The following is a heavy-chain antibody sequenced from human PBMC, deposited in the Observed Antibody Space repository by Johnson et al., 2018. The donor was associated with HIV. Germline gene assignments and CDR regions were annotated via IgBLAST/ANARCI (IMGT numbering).Heavy chain of an antibody. D-gene: IGHD5-24*01. CDR3: ARGMARIAFDI. Sequence: VQLVESGGGLVQPGGSLRLSCVASGFIFSDHYMDWVRQAPGKGLEWVSVIYSGGSTYYADSVKGRFTISRDNSKNTLYLQMNSLRAEDTAVYYCARGMARIAFDIWGQGTMVTVSS. CDR1: GFIFSDHY. V-gene: IGHV3-66*02. CDR2: IYSGGST. J-gene: IGHJ3*02.